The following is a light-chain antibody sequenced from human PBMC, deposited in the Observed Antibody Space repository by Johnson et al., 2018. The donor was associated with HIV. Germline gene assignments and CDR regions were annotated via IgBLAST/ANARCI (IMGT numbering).Light chain of an antibody. V-gene: IGLV1-51*02. CDR1: NSNIANNF. CDR3: GTWDTRLSACGF. CDR2: ENN. Sequence: QSILTQPPSVSAAPGQRVTISCSGNNSNIANNFVSWYQQLPGTAPKLLIYENNKRPSGIPDRFSGSKSGTSATLGITGLQTGDEADYYCGTWDTRLSACGFFGTGTKVTVL. J-gene: IGLJ1*01.